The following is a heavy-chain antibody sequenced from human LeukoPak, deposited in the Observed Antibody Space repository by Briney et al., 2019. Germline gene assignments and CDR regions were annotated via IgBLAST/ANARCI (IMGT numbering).Heavy chain of an antibody. D-gene: IGHD1-7*01. J-gene: IGHJ4*02. V-gene: IGHV1-46*01. CDR2: IYCSDGST. Sequence: ASVKVSCKTSGYTFTTYYIHWVQQAPGQGLEWMGSIYCSDGSTIYGQKFQGRVTITRDTSTSTVYMDLSGLRSEDTAVYHCARDWELTYWGQGTLVTVSS. CDR3: ARDWELTY. CDR1: GYTFTTYY.